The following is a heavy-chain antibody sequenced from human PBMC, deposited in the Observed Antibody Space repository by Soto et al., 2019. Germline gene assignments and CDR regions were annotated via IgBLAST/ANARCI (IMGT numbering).Heavy chain of an antibody. J-gene: IGHJ5*01. D-gene: IGHD6-19*01. CDR2: IVTYNGNT. CDR3: ARGPQSSGSRGKWFDS. CDR1: GYTFTNYG. Sequence: ASVKVSCKAAGYTFTNYGISWVRQAPGQGLEWMGWIVTYNGNTQSTQKLQGRVTMTTDTSTSTAYMELRSLRSDDTAVYYCARGPQSSGSRGKWFDSWGQGTMVTSPQ. V-gene: IGHV1-18*01.